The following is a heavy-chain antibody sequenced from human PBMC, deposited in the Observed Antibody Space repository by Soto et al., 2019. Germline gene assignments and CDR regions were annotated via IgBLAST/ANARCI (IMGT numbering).Heavy chain of an antibody. CDR1: GGSISSGGYY. CDR2: IYYSGST. J-gene: IGHJ3*02. Sequence: SETLSLTCTVSGGSISSGGYYWSWIRQHPGKGLEWIGYIYYSGSTYYNPSLKSRVTISVDTSKNQFSLKLSSVTAADTAVYYCARDQSDIVATIPGAFDIWGQGTMVTVSS. CDR3: ARDQSDIVATIPGAFDI. V-gene: IGHV4-31*03. D-gene: IGHD5-12*01.